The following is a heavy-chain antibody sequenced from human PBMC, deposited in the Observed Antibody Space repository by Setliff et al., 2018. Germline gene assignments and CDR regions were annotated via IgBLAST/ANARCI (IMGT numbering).Heavy chain of an antibody. CDR1: GYTFTSYG. J-gene: IGHJ6*03. D-gene: IGHD1-26*01. Sequence: SVKVSCKASGYTFTSYGISWVRQAPGQGLEWMGWISAYNGNTNYAQKLQGRVTISTDTSTSTAYMELRSLRSDDTAVYYCARLPLPAAWELLDIRYYYYYMDVWGKGTTVTVSS. CDR2: ISAYNGNT. CDR3: ARLPLPAAWELLDIRYYYYYMDV. V-gene: IGHV1-18*01.